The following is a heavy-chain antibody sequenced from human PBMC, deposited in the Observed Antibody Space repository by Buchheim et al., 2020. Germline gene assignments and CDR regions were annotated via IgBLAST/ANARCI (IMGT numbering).Heavy chain of an antibody. CDR1: GFALSSYG. V-gene: IGHV3-33*01. J-gene: IGHJ6*02. D-gene: IGHD1-26*01. Sequence: QAQLVASGGGVVQPGGSLRLSCAASGFALSSYGIHWVRQAPGKGLEWVTGIWFDGRDQYYADSVKGRFTISRDNAKNSLYLQMNSLRDEDTAVYYCAGNQWELRGNYYYAMDVWGQGTT. CDR2: IWFDGRDQ. CDR3: AGNQWELRGNYYYAMDV.